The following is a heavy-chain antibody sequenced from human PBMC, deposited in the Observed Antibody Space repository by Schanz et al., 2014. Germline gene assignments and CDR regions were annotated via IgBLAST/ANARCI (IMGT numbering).Heavy chain of an antibody. Sequence: QVQLVQSGAEVKKPGASVKVSCKASGYTFTSYGISWVRQAPGQGLEWMGWISPYNGNTNYAPKVQGRVTVTTDTSTSTVYMELRSLRSDDTAVYYCARGGYSSGWYDRDIAHFEYWGQGTLVTVSS. J-gene: IGHJ4*02. CDR2: ISPYNGNT. CDR1: GYTFTSYG. CDR3: ARGGYSSGWYDRDIAHFEY. D-gene: IGHD6-19*01. V-gene: IGHV1-18*01.